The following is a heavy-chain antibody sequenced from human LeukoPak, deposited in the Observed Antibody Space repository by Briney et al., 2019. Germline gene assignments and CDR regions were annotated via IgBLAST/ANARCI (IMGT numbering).Heavy chain of an antibody. Sequence: SETLALTCTVSGGSISSYYWSWIRQPPGKGLEWIGYIYYSGSTNYNPSLKSRVTISVDTSKNQFSLKLSSVTAADTAVYYCARASMARPVDYWGQGTLVTVSS. CDR2: IYYSGST. D-gene: IGHD2/OR15-2a*01. CDR3: ARASMARPVDY. CDR1: GGSISSYY. V-gene: IGHV4-59*01. J-gene: IGHJ4*02.